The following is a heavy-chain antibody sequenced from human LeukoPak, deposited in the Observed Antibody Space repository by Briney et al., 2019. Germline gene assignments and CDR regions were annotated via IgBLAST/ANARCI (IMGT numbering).Heavy chain of an antibody. D-gene: IGHD4-11*01. CDR1: GFTFSSYA. CDR2: STGSGLST. CDR3: AKSYRNYDY. J-gene: IGHJ4*02. Sequence: GASLRLSCSASGFTFSSYAMTWVRQAPGKGLEWVSSSTGSGLSTYYADSVKGRFTISRDNSKNTLYLQVNSLRVEDTAVYYCAKSYRNYDYWGQGTLVTVSS. V-gene: IGHV3-23*01.